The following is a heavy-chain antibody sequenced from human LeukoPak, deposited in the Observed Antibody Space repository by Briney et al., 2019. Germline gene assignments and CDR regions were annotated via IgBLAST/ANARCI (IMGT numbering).Heavy chain of an antibody. CDR2: IGGSGIRT. D-gene: IGHD6-19*01. CDR3: AKRPDYSSGWYRNWYFDL. Sequence: GGSLRLSCSASGFTFTTYGMNWVRQAPGKGLEWVSGIGGSGIRTYYADSVKGRFTISRDNSKNTLYLQMNSLRAEDTAVYYCAKRPDYSSGWYRNWYFDLWGRGTLVTVSS. CDR1: GFTFTTYG. V-gene: IGHV3-23*01. J-gene: IGHJ2*01.